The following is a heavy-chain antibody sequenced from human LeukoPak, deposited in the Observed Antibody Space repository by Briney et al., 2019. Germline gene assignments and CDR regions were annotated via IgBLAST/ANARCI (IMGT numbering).Heavy chain of an antibody. CDR2: IYYSGSP. CDR1: GGSIRGYY. J-gene: IGHJ4*02. D-gene: IGHD3-10*01. V-gene: IGHV4-59*01. Sequence: SETLSLTCAVSGGSIRGYYWSWIRQPPGKGLEWGGYIYYSGSPNYNPSLKSRVTTSIDTSRKQLSLKLSSVTAADTAVYYCARLLQFYYSSGSYSYYFDYWGRGTLVSVSS. CDR3: ARLLQFYYSSGSYSYYFDY.